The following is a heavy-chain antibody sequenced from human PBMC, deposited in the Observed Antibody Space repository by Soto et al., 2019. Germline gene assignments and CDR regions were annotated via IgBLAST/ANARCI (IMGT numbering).Heavy chain of an antibody. CDR1: GFSLSTSGVG. V-gene: IGHV2-5*02. D-gene: IGHD3-9*01. CDR2: IYWDDDK. Sequence: SGPTLVNPTQTLTLTCTFSGFSLSTSGVGVGWIRQPPGKALEWLALIYWDDDKRYSPSLKSRLTITKDTSKNQVVLTMTNMDPVDTATYYCAHSRATYYDILTGYYRGGAFDIWGQGTMVTVS. CDR3: AHSRATYYDILTGYYRGGAFDI. J-gene: IGHJ3*02.